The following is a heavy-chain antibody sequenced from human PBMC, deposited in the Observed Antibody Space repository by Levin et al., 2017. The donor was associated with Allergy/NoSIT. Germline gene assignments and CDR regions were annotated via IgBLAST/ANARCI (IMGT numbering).Heavy chain of an antibody. J-gene: IGHJ2*01. CDR1: GFTFSSYA. V-gene: IGHV3-23*01. CDR2: ISNSGDST. CDR3: AKDAVAAGLHWYFDL. Sequence: GESLKISCAASGFTFSSYAMSWVRQAPGKGLEWVSTISNSGDSTYYVDSVKGRFTISRDNSKNTLYLQMNSLRAEDTAVYYCAKDAVAAGLHWYFDLWGRGTLVTVSS. D-gene: IGHD6-13*01.